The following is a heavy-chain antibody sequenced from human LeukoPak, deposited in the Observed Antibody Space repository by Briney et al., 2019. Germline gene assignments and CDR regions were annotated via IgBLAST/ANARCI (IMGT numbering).Heavy chain of an antibody. CDR2: ISGSGGST. CDR3: AKDSSSWGHHTTGMDV. V-gene: IGHV3-23*01. Sequence: GGSLRLSCAASGFTFSSYAMSWVRQAPGKGLEWVSAISGSGGSTYYADSVKGRFTISRDNSKNTLYLQMNSLRAEDTAVYYCAKDSSSWGHHTTGMDVWGKGTTVTVSS. J-gene: IGHJ6*03. CDR1: GFTFSSYA. D-gene: IGHD6-13*01.